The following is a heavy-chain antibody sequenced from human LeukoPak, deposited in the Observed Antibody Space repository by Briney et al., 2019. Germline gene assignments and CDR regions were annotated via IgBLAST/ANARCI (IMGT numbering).Heavy chain of an antibody. V-gene: IGHV3-23*01. CDR1: GFTFSSYA. CDR3: AKYGPQDSGSSHFDY. Sequence: GGALRLSCADSGFTFSSYAMSWVRQAPGKGLEWVSAIRDSGSSTHYADSVKGRFTTSRDNSKNTLFLQMNSLRAEDTAIYYCAKYGPQDSGSSHFDYWGQGALVTVSS. CDR2: IRDSGSST. J-gene: IGHJ4*02. D-gene: IGHD1-26*01.